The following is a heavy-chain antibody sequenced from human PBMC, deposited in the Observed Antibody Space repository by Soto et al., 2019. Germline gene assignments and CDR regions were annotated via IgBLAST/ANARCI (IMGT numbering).Heavy chain of an antibody. Sequence: GESLKISCKGSGYSFTTYWIGWVRQMPGKGLEWMGVIYPGDSGIRFSPSFQGQVTISADMSLSTAYLQWSSLRVSDTAMYYCARQAYHYDTNSFGYWGQGPLVTVSS. CDR2: IYPGDSGI. J-gene: IGHJ4*02. CDR1: GYSFTTYW. D-gene: IGHD3-22*01. V-gene: IGHV5-51*01. CDR3: ARQAYHYDTNSFGY.